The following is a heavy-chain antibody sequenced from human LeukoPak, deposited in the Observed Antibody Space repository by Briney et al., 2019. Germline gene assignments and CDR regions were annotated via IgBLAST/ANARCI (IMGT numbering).Heavy chain of an antibody. CDR1: GFTFSSYA. Sequence: GGALRLSCAASGFTFSSYAMSWVRQAPGKGLEWVSAISGSGGSTYYADSVKGRFTISRDNSKNTLYLQMNSLRAEDTAVYYCAKDLRYSSGWYFDYWGQGTLVTVPS. V-gene: IGHV3-23*01. CDR3: AKDLRYSSGWYFDY. CDR2: ISGSGGST. D-gene: IGHD6-19*01. J-gene: IGHJ4*02.